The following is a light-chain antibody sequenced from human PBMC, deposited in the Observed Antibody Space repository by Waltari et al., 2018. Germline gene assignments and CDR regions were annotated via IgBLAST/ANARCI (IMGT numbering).Light chain of an antibody. Sequence: EIVLTQSPGTLSLSPGERATLSCRASQSVTSISLSWYQQKPGQAPRLLIYGASNRATGIPDRFSGSGSGTDFTLTISRLEPEDFAVYYCQQYDGIVLTFGGGTKMEI. CDR1: QSVTSIS. J-gene: IGKJ4*01. CDR2: GAS. CDR3: QQYDGIVLT. V-gene: IGKV3-20*01.